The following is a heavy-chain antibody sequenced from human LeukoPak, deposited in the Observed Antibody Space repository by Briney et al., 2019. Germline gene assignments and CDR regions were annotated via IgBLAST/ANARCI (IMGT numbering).Heavy chain of an antibody. CDR2: IWYDGSNK. CDR1: GFTFSSYG. CDR3: ARDASWTYYYDSRGYLDY. V-gene: IGHV3-33*01. Sequence: PGGSLRLSCAASGFTFSSYGMHWVRQAPGKGLEWVAVIWYDGSNKYYADSVKGRFTISRDNSKNTLYLQMNSLRAEDTAVYYCARDASWTYYYDSRGYLDYWGQGTLVTVSS. D-gene: IGHD3-22*01. J-gene: IGHJ4*02.